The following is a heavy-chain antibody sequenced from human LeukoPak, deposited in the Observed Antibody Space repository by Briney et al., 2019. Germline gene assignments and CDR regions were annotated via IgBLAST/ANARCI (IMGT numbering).Heavy chain of an antibody. CDR3: ARDLEGIDY. CDR1: GFTFSSYG. V-gene: IGHV3-30*03. J-gene: IGHJ4*02. Sequence: PGRSLRLSCAASGFTFSSYGMHWVRQAPGKGLEWVAVISYDGSNKYYADSVKGRFTISRDNSKNTLYLQMNSLRAEDTAVYYCARDLEGIDYWGQGTLVTVSS. CDR2: ISYDGSNK.